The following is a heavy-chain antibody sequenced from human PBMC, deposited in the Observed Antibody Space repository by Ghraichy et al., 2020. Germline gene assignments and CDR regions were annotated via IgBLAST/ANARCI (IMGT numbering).Heavy chain of an antibody. V-gene: IGHV4-59*01. D-gene: IGHD2-15*01. CDR3: ARGGLDCSGGRCYYYYFDY. Sequence: SETLSLTCTVSGGSISSYYWSWIRQPPGKGLEWIGYIYYSGSTNYNTSLKSRVTISVDTSKNQFSLKLSSVTAADTAVYYCARGGLDCSGGRCYYYYFDYWGQVTLVTVSS. J-gene: IGHJ4*02. CDR1: GGSISSYY. CDR2: IYYSGST.